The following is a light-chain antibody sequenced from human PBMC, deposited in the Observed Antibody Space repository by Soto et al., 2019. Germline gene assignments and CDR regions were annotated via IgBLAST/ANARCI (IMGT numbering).Light chain of an antibody. CDR1: QSVSSY. Sequence: EIVLTQSPGTLSLSPGARATLSCRASQSVSSYLAWYQQTPYQATRLIIYGASSRATGIPDRFSGSGSGTDFTLTISSLEPEDFAVYYCQQRSNWPPLTFGGGTKVDIK. V-gene: IGKV3-11*01. J-gene: IGKJ4*01. CDR3: QQRSNWPPLT. CDR2: GAS.